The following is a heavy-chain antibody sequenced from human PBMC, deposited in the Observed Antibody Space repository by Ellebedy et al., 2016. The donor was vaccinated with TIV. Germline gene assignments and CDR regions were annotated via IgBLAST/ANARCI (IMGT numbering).Heavy chain of an antibody. Sequence: ASVKVSCKASGYTFTAYYMHWVRQAPGQGLEWMGWINPDSGVTKFAQKFQGRVTMTRDTPVNTAYMELSRLESDDTAVYYCARVIRGSSGMDVWGQGTTVTVS. J-gene: IGHJ6*02. CDR2: INPDSGVT. CDR3: ARVIRGSSGMDV. V-gene: IGHV1-2*02. D-gene: IGHD6-13*01. CDR1: GYTFTAYY.